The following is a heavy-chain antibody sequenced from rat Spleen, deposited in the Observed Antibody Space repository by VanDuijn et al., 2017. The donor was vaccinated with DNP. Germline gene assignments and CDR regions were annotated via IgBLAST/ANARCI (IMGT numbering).Heavy chain of an antibody. CDR2: ITTGGVST. CDR1: GFTLSNYG. V-gene: IGHV5S13*01. J-gene: IGHJ4*01. CDR3: ARGLMDA. Sequence: EVQLVESGGGLVQPGRSLKLPCAASGFTLSNYGMAWVRQAPTKGLEGVASITTGGVSTYYRDSVKGRFTISRDNAKNTLYLQMNSLRSEDTATYYCARGLMDAWGQGTSVTVSS.